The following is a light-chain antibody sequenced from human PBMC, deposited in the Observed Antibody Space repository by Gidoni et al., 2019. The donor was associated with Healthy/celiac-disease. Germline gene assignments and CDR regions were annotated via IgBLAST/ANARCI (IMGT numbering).Light chain of an antibody. Sequence: DIQMTQSPSSLSASVGDRVTITCQASQDISNYLYWYQQKPGKAPKHLIYDASNLETGVPSRFSGSGSVTDFTFTISSLQPEDIATYYCQQYDNLLMCSFGQGTKLEIK. CDR2: DAS. V-gene: IGKV1-33*01. CDR1: QDISNY. J-gene: IGKJ2*04. CDR3: QQYDNLLMCS.